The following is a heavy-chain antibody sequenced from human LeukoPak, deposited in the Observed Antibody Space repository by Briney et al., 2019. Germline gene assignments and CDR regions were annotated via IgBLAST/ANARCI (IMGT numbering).Heavy chain of an antibody. CDR3: AKDSLRYSSSYYYYYMDV. Sequence: PGGSLRLSCAASGYTFSSYAMSWVRQAPGKGLEWVSAISGSGGSTYYADSVKGRFTISRDNSKNTLYLQMNSLRAEDTAVYYCAKDSLRYSSSYYYYYMDVWGKGTTVTVSS. V-gene: IGHV3-23*01. CDR1: GYTFSSYA. CDR2: ISGSGGST. D-gene: IGHD6-13*01. J-gene: IGHJ6*03.